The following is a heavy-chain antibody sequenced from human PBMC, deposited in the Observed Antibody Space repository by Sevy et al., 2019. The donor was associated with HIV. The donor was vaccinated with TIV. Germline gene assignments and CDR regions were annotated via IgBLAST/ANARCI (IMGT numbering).Heavy chain of an antibody. CDR1: GGSITSGGYY. V-gene: IGHV4-31*03. D-gene: IGHD3-22*01. CDR3: VRDKNYYDSSGFYRGFFDS. J-gene: IGHJ4*02. Sequence: SETLSLTCTVSGGSITSGGYYWSWIRQHPGKGLEWIGYVYYTGSTYYSPSLKSRVTMSVDTFKNQFSLRLTSVTAADTAVYYWVRDKNYYDSSGFYRGFFDSWGQGTLVTVSS. CDR2: VYYTGST.